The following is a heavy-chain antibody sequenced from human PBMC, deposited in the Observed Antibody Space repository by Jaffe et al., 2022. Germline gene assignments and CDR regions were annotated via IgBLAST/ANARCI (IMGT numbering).Heavy chain of an antibody. J-gene: IGHJ4*02. Sequence: QVQLVESGGGVVQPGGSLRLSCAASGFTFSSYGMHWVRQAPGKGLEWVAFIRYDGSNKYYADSVKGRFTISRDNSKNTLYLQMNSLRAEDTAVYYCAKDQHPYSSGWLFDYWGQGTLVTVSS. CDR3: AKDQHPYSSGWLFDY. CDR2: IRYDGSNK. CDR1: GFTFSSYG. V-gene: IGHV3-30*02. D-gene: IGHD6-19*01.